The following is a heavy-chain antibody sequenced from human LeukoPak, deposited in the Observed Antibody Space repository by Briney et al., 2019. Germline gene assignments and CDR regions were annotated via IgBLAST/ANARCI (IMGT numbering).Heavy chain of an antibody. CDR1: GFTFSSYS. CDR2: ISSSSSTI. D-gene: IGHD4-11*01. CDR3: AREGTVTTGTYYYYYMDV. Sequence: GGSLRLSCAASGFTFSSYSMNWVRQAPGKGLEWVSYISSSSSTIYYADSVKGRFTISRDNAKNSLYLQMNSLRAEDTAVYYCAREGTVTTGTYYYYYMDVWGKGTTVTVSS. J-gene: IGHJ6*03. V-gene: IGHV3-48*04.